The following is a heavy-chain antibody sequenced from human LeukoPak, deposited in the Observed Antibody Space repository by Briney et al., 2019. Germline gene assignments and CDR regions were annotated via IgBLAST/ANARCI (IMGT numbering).Heavy chain of an antibody. V-gene: IGHV1-2*02. CDR3: ARDGCGGDCYEDY. J-gene: IGHJ4*02. Sequence: ASVKVSCKASGYTFTHSYMHWVRQAPGQGLEWMGWINPNSGGTNYAPEFQGRVTMTRDTSISTAYMEVSRLRSDDTAVYYCARDGCGGDCYEDYWGQGTLVTVSS. CDR2: INPNSGGT. CDR1: GYTFTHSY. D-gene: IGHD2-21*02.